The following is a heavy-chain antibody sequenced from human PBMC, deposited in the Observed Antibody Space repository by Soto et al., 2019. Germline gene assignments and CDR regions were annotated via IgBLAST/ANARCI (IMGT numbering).Heavy chain of an antibody. CDR1: GGTFSSYA. CDR3: AKDIADGEAVGLQDYYYGMDV. V-gene: IGHV1-69*01. Sequence: QVQLVQSGAEVKKPGSSVKVSCKASGGTFSSYAISWVRQAPGQGLEWMGGIIPIFGTANYAQKFQGRVTITADESTSTAYMELSSLRSEDTAVYYCAKDIADGEAVGLQDYYYGMDVWGQGTTVTVSS. D-gene: IGHD1-26*01. J-gene: IGHJ6*02. CDR2: IIPIFGTA.